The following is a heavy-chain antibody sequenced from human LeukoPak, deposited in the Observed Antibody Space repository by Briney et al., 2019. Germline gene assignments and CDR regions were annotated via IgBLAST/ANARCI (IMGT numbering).Heavy chain of an antibody. CDR2: IYSGGST. D-gene: IGHD3-10*01. J-gene: IGHJ4*02. Sequence: GGSLRLSCAASGFTVSSNYMSWVRQAPGKGLEWVSVIYSGGSTYYADSVKGRFSISRDNSKNTLYLQTNSLRAEDTAMYYCARYGSGSRATLGHWGQGTLVTVSS. V-gene: IGHV3-53*01. CDR3: ARYGSGSRATLGH. CDR1: GFTVSSNY.